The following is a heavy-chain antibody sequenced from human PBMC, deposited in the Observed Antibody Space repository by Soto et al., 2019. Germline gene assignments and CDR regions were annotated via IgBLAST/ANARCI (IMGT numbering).Heavy chain of an antibody. V-gene: IGHV3-30*02. Sequence: GGSLRLSCAASGIIFTGYGMHWVRQAPGQGLEWVAVIRFDGTNTYYADSVKGRFTISRDNSKNTLYLQMNSLRAEDTAVYYCPIAVAGTHFDYWGQGTLVTVSS. CDR1: GIIFTGYG. CDR3: PIAVAGTHFDY. J-gene: IGHJ4*02. D-gene: IGHD6-19*01. CDR2: IRFDGTNT.